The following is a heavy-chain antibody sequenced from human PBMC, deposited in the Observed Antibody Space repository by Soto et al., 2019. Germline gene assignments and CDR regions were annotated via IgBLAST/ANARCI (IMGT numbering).Heavy chain of an antibody. CDR1: GGSISSGGYY. CDR2: IYYSGST. J-gene: IGHJ6*02. V-gene: IGHV4-31*03. Sequence: PSETLSLTCTVSGGSISSGGYYWSWIRQHPGKGLEWIGYIYYSGSTYYNPSLKSRVTISVDTSKNQFSLKLSSVTAADTAVYYCARGGALEANIVVVPAPGSYGMDVWGQGTTVTVSS. CDR3: ARGGALEANIVVVPAPGSYGMDV. D-gene: IGHD2-2*01.